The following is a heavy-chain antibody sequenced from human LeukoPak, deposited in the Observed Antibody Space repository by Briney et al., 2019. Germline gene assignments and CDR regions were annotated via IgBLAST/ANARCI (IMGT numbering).Heavy chain of an antibody. Sequence: ASVKVSCKASGGTFSSYAISWVRRAPGQGLEWMGGIITIFGTANYAQKFQGRVTITADESTSTAYMELSSLRSEDTAVYYCARGHSSVDAFDIWGQGTMVTVSS. CDR1: GGTFSSYA. CDR2: IITIFGTA. V-gene: IGHV1-69*13. CDR3: ARGHSSVDAFDI. D-gene: IGHD3-22*01. J-gene: IGHJ3*02.